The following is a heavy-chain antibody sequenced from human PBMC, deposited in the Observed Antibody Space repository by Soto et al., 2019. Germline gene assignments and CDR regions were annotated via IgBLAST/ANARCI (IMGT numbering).Heavy chain of an antibody. Sequence: ETLSLTCAVSGGSLNYFFWSWIRQPPGKGLEWIGEITHSGSTNYNPSLKSRVTISVDTSKNQFSLKLTSVTAADTAVYYCARDKITGLFDYWGQGTLVTVSS. CDR2: ITHSGST. CDR1: GGSLNYFF. CDR3: ARDKITGLFDY. D-gene: IGHD2-8*02. J-gene: IGHJ4*02. V-gene: IGHV4-34*01.